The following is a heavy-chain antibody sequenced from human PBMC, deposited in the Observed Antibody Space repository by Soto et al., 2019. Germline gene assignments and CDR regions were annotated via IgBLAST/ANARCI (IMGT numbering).Heavy chain of an antibody. CDR2: IRGSGGST. V-gene: IGHV3-23*01. J-gene: IGHJ4*02. Sequence: EVQLLESGGGLVQPGGSLRLSCAASGFTFSSYSLRWVRQAPGKGLEWVSAIRGSGGSTYYADSVRGRFTISRDNYKNTLYQQMNRLRDEDTDVYYCAQDRPHDYGDYVDHYRVQGTLVTVAS. CDR1: GFTFSSYS. D-gene: IGHD4-17*01. CDR3: AQDRPHDYGDYVDHY.